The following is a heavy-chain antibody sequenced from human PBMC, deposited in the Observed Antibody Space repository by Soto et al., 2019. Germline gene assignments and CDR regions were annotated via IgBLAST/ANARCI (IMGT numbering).Heavy chain of an antibody. D-gene: IGHD4-4*01. V-gene: IGHV4-39*01. CDR2: IYYSGST. CDR1: GGSISSSSYY. Sequence: SETLSLTCTVSGGSISSSSYYWGWIRQPPGKGLEWIGSIYYSGSTYYNPSLKSRVTISVDTSKNQFSLKLSSVTAADTAVYYCATNYAYYYYYGMDVWGQGTTVTSP. J-gene: IGHJ6*02. CDR3: ATNYAYYYYYGMDV.